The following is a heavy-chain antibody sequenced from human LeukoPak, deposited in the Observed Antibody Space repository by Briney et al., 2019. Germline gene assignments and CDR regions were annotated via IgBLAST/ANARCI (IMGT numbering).Heavy chain of an antibody. V-gene: IGHV3-23*01. J-gene: IGHJ5*02. Sequence: PGGSLRLSCAASGFTFNNYAMSWVRQAPGKGLEWVSTISGSGDSTYYADSVKGRFTISRDISKNTLYLQMNGLRADDTAVYYCIGGYSSAWYNWFDPWGQGTLVTVSS. D-gene: IGHD6-19*01. CDR3: IGGYSSAWYNWFDP. CDR2: ISGSGDST. CDR1: GFTFNNYA.